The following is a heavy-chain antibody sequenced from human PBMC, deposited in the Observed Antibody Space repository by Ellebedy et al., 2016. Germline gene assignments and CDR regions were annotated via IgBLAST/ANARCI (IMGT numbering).Heavy chain of an antibody. CDR3: AKAQGAYDYRGWLVYIDY. V-gene: IGHV3-11*05. CDR2: ISSSSYT. CDR1: GFTFSSYW. D-gene: IGHD5-12*01. Sequence: GGSLRLSCAASGFTFSSYWMSWIRQAPGKGLEWVSYISSSSYTNYADSVKGRFTISRDNSKNTLYLQMNSLSAEDTAVYYCAKAQGAYDYRGWLVYIDYWGQGSLVTVSS. J-gene: IGHJ4*02.